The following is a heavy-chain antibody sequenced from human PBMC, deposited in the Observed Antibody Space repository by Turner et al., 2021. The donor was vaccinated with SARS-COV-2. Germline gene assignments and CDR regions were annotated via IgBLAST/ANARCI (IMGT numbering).Heavy chain of an antibody. CDR3: ARDPSKIQLWLHYYFDY. J-gene: IGHJ4*02. CDR1: GFTFSSYS. V-gene: IGHV3-48*01. Sequence: EVQLVEFGGGLVQPGGSLTLSCAASGFTFSSYSMNWVRQAPGKGLEWVSYISSSSSTIYYADSVKGRFTISRDNAKNSLYLQMNSLRAEDTAVYYCARDPSKIQLWLHYYFDYWGQGTLVTVSS. CDR2: ISSSSSTI. D-gene: IGHD5-18*01.